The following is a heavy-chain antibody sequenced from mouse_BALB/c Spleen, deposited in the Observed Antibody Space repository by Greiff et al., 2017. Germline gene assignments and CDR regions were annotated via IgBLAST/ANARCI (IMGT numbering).Heavy chain of an antibody. J-gene: IGHJ3*01. CDR3: ARDEEDYYGSSYGFAY. CDR2: INSNGGST. V-gene: IGHV5-6-3*01. D-gene: IGHD1-1*01. CDR1: GFTFSSYG. Sequence: EVKVVESGGGLVQPGGSLKLSCAASGFTFSSYGMSWVRQTPDKRLELVATINSNGGSTYYPDSVKGRFTISRDNAKNTLYLQMSSLKSEDTAMYYCARDEEDYYGSSYGFAYWGQGTLVTVSA.